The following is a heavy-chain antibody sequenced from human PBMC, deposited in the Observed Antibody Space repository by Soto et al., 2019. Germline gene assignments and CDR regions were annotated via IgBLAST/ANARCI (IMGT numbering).Heavy chain of an antibody. CDR2: IWYDGSKK. D-gene: IGHD3-22*01. CDR3: ARPKSYDSGGIDY. J-gene: IGHJ4*02. CDR1: KINFSTYG. Sequence: QAQLVESGGGVVQPGRSLRLSCAASKINFSTYGMHWVRQAPGKGLEWVAVIWYDGSKKYYADSVKGRFTISRDNSKNTLYLQMNSLRAEDTAVYYCARPKSYDSGGIDYWGQGPLVTVSS. V-gene: IGHV3-33*03.